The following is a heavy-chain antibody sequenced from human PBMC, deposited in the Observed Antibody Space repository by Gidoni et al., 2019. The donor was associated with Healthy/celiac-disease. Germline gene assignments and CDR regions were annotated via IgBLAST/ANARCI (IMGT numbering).Heavy chain of an antibody. D-gene: IGHD3-10*01. CDR3: ARGGVRGVIISY. CDR1: GFTFSSYW. V-gene: IGHV3-7*03. Sequence: EVQLVESGGGLVQPGGSLRLSCAASGFTFSSYWMSWVRQAPGTGLEGVANIKKDGSEKYYVDSVKGRFTISRDNAKNSLYLQMNSLGAEDTAVYYCARGGVRGVIISYWGQGTLVTVSS. J-gene: IGHJ4*02. CDR2: IKKDGSEK.